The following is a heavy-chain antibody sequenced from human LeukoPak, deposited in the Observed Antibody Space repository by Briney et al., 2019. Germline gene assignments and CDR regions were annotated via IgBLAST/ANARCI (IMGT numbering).Heavy chain of an antibody. V-gene: IGHV1-2*02. CDR1: GYTFTGYY. CDR3: ARGNYYGSGSYYSPSDY. D-gene: IGHD3-10*01. Sequence: ASVKVSCKASGYTFTGYYMHWVRHAPGQGLEWMGWINPNSGGTNYAQKFQGRVTMTRDTSISTAYMELSRLRSDDTAVYYCARGNYYGSGSYYSPSDYWGQGTLVTVSS. CDR2: INPNSGGT. J-gene: IGHJ4*02.